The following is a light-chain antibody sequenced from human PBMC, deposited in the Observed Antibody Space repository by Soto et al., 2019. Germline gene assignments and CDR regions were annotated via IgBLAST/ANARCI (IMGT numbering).Light chain of an antibody. V-gene: IGLV2-14*01. J-gene: IGLJ1*01. CDR2: VVS. CDR1: SSDVGDYKY. Sequence: QSVLTQPASVSGSPGQSITISCTGTSSDVGDYKYVSWYQQHPDKAPKLMIYVVSNRPSGVSNRFSGSKSGNTASLTISGLQADDEADYCASYTSSDTPYVFGTGTKLTVL. CDR3: ASYTSSDTPYV.